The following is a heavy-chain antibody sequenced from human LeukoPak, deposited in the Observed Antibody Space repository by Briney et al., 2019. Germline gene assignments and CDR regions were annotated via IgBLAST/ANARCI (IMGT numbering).Heavy chain of an antibody. CDR3: ARGRGVSGS. Sequence: PSETLSLTCTVSGGSISSSSYYWGWIRQPPGKGLEWIGEINHSGSTNYNPSLKSRVTISVDTSKNQFSLKLSSVTAADTAVYYCARGRGVSGSWGQGTLVTVSS. D-gene: IGHD3-10*01. J-gene: IGHJ4*02. V-gene: IGHV4-39*07. CDR1: GGSISSSSYY. CDR2: INHSGST.